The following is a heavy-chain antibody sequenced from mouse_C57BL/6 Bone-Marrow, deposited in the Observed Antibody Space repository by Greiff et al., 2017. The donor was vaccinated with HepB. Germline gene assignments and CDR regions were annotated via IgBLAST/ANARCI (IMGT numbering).Heavy chain of an antibody. Sequence: VQGVESGAELARPGASVKLSCKASGYTFTSYGISWVKQRTGQGLEWIGEIYPRSGNTYYNEKFKGKATLTADKSSSTAYMELRSLTSEDSAVYFCAITTVVGPFAYWGQGTLVTVSA. CDR3: AITTVVGPFAY. CDR1: GYTFTSYG. J-gene: IGHJ3*01. V-gene: IGHV1-81*01. D-gene: IGHD1-1*01. CDR2: IYPRSGNT.